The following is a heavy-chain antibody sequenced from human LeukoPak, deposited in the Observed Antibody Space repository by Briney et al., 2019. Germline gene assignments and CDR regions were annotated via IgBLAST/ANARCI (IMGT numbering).Heavy chain of an antibody. CDR1: GGSISSSSYY. Sequence: SETLSLTCTVSGGSISSSSYYWGWIRQPPGKGLEWIGSIFYSGSTYYNPSLKSRVTISVDTSKNQFSLRLISVNAADTAVFYCARQLDIAAAYFDYWGQGILVTVSS. CDR2: IFYSGST. CDR3: ARQLDIAAAYFDY. V-gene: IGHV4-39*01. J-gene: IGHJ4*02. D-gene: IGHD6-13*01.